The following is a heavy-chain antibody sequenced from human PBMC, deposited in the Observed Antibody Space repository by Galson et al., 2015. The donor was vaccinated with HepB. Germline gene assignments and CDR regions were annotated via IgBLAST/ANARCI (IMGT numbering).Heavy chain of an antibody. CDR1: GDSVSNNNAA. V-gene: IGHV6-1*01. D-gene: IGHD2-15*01. CDR2: TYYRSKWCS. CDR3: ARVGGTIYYYAMDV. Sequence: CAISGDSVSNNNAAWNWIRESPSRGLEWLGRTYYRSKWCSDYAESLRSRIIINADTSENQISLHLQSVTPEDTAVYYCARVGGTIYYYAMDVWGQGTTVTVSS. J-gene: IGHJ6*02.